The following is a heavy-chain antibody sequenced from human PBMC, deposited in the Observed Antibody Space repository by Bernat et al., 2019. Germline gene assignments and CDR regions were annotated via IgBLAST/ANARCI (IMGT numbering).Heavy chain of an antibody. Sequence: EVQLLESGGGFVQPGGSLRLSCTASGFTFSSYAMSWVRQAPGKGLEWFSIISAGGSSTFYSDAVKGRFTISRDNSKNTLYLQMNSLRAGDTAVDYCTKNRGTSSGSSDYWGQGSLVTVSS. D-gene: IGHD3-22*01. V-gene: IGHV3-23*01. J-gene: IGHJ4*02. CDR1: GFTFSSYA. CDR3: TKNRGTSSGSSDY. CDR2: ISAGGSST.